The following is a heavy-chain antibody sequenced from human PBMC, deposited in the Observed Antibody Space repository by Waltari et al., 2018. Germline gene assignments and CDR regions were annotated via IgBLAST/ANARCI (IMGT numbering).Heavy chain of an antibody. CDR1: GGSISSSSYY. Sequence: QLQLQESGPGLVKPSETLSLTCTVSGGSISSSSYYWGWIRQPPGKGLEWIGSICYSGSTYYNPSLKSRVTISVDTSKNQFSLKLSSVTAADTAVYYCARVPRQQLAPWGQGTLVTVSS. CDR2: ICYSGST. V-gene: IGHV4-39*01. J-gene: IGHJ5*02. CDR3: ARVPRQQLAP. D-gene: IGHD6-13*01.